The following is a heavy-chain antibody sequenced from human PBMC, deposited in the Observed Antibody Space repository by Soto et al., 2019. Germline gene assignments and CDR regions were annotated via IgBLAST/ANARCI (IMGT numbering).Heavy chain of an antibody. CDR2: ISAYNGNT. Sequence: QVQLVQSGAEVKKPGASVKVSCKASGYTFTSYGISWVRQAPGQGLEWMGWISAYNGNTNYAQKLQGRVTMTTDTSTSTAYRELRSLRSDDTAVYYCARDGGEKVEMATITFAYWGQGTLVTVSS. CDR3: ARDGGEKVEMATITFAY. D-gene: IGHD5-12*01. V-gene: IGHV1-18*01. J-gene: IGHJ4*02. CDR1: GYTFTSYG.